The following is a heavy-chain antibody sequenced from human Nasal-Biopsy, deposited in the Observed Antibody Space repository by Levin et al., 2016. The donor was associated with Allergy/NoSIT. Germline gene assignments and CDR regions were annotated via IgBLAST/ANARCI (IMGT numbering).Heavy chain of an antibody. V-gene: IGHV1-18*01. D-gene: IGHD5-12*01. Sequence: ASVKVSCKTSGYNFDSYGINWVRKAPGQGLEWMGWISAFDGATSYAQNFQGRLTMTTDLSTTTAYMELRSLTSDDTAIYYCTRNAAIRDVVTRYDYWGQGTLVTVSS. CDR3: TRNAAIRDVVTRYDY. CDR2: ISAFDGAT. J-gene: IGHJ4*02. CDR1: GYNFDSYG.